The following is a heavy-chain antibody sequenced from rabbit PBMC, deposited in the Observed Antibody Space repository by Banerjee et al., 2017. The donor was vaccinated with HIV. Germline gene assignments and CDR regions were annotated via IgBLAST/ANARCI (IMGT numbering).Heavy chain of an antibody. CDR3: AREHTYADYGDFNL. CDR2: IFTDSGTT. J-gene: IGHJ4*01. Sequence: QEQLKESGGDLVKPEGSLTLTCTASGFSFSTYWYICWVRQAPGKGLDLIACIFTDSGTTYYASWAKGRFTISKTSSTTVTLQMTSLTAADTATYFCAREHTYADYGDFNLWGPGTLVTVS. CDR1: GFSFSTYWY. D-gene: IGHD2-1*01. V-gene: IGHV1S45*01.